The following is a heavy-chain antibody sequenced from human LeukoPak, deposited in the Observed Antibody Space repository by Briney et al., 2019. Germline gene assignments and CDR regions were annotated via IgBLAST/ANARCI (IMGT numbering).Heavy chain of an antibody. CDR2: ISGSGGST. D-gene: IGHD3-3*01. CDR3: AKRYYDFWSGYYHHSDY. Sequence: GGSLRLSCAASGFTFSSYAMSWVRQAPGKGLEWVSAISGSGGSTYYADSVKGRFTISRDNSKNTLYLRMNSLRAEDTAVYYCAKRYYDFWSGYYHHSDYWGQGTLVTVSS. V-gene: IGHV3-23*01. J-gene: IGHJ4*02. CDR1: GFTFSSYA.